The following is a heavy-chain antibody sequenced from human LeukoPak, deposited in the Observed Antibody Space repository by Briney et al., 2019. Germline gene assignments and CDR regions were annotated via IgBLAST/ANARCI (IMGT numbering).Heavy chain of an antibody. CDR2: ISYDGSNK. Sequence: GGSLRLSCAASGFTFSSYGMHWVRQAPGKGLEWVAVISYDGSNKYYADSVKGRFTISRGNSKNTLFLQMNSLRAEDTAVYYCAKEGMEYCSGGSCYDDEDAFDIWGQGTMVTVSS. CDR1: GFTFSSYG. V-gene: IGHV3-30*18. J-gene: IGHJ3*02. CDR3: AKEGMEYCSGGSCYDDEDAFDI. D-gene: IGHD2-15*01.